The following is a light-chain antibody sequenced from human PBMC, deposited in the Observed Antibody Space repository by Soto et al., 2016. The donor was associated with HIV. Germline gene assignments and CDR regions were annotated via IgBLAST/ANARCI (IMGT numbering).Light chain of an antibody. CDR1: QSLLHRNGYDY. J-gene: IGKJ1*01. Sequence: DIVMTQPPLSLPVTPGEPASISCRSSQSLLHRNGYDYLNWYLQKPGQSPQLLIYLGSNRASGVPDRFSGSGSGTDFTLKISRVEAEDVGVYYCMQALQTPWTFGQGTKVEIK. CDR2: LGS. V-gene: IGKV2-28*01. CDR3: MQALQTPWT.